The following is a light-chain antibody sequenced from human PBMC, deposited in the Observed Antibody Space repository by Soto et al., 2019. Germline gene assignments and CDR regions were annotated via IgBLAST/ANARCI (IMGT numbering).Light chain of an antibody. CDR1: QSISNN. CDR3: QHYNDRPLT. J-gene: IGKJ4*01. Sequence: EIVMTQSPATLSVSPVERATLSCRASQSISNNLAWYQQKPCQAPRLLIYGASTRATGIPARFSGSGSGTEFTLTISSLQSEDFAVYSCQHYNDRPLTFGGGTKV. V-gene: IGKV3-15*01. CDR2: GAS.